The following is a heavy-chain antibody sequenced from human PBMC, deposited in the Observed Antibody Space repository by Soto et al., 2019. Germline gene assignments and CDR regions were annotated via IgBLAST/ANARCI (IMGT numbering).Heavy chain of an antibody. V-gene: IGHV1-18*04. D-gene: IGHD4-17*01. Sequence: ASVKVSCKASGYIFTDYYMHWVRQAPGQGLEWMGWISAYNGHTNYAQKLQVRVTMTTDTSTSTAYLELRSLRSDDTAVYYCARRDYPLDYWGQGTLVTVSS. CDR2: ISAYNGHT. CDR3: ARRDYPLDY. CDR1: GYIFTDYY. J-gene: IGHJ4*02.